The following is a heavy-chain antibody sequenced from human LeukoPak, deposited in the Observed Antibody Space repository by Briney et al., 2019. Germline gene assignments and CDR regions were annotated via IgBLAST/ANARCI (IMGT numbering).Heavy chain of an antibody. CDR1: GFTFSSYG. Sequence: GGSLRLSCAASGFTFSSYGMHWVRQAPGKGLEWVAFIRYDGSNKYYADSVKGRFTISRDNSKNTLYLQMNSLRAEDTAVYYCARDRYCSSTSCSTSAFDIWGQGTMVTVSS. CDR3: ARDRYCSSTSCSTSAFDI. D-gene: IGHD2-2*02. V-gene: IGHV3-30*02. J-gene: IGHJ3*02. CDR2: IRYDGSNK.